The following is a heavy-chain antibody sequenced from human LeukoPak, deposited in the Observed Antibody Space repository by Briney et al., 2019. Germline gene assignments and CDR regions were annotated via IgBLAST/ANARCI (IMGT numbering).Heavy chain of an antibody. J-gene: IGHJ6*02. Sequence: GGSLRLSCAASGFTFSSYWMHWVRQAPGKGLVWVSRINSDGSSTSYADSVKGRFTISRDNSKNTLYLQMNSLRAEDTAVYYCAKDIVVVPAAIDYYYYYGMDVWGQGTTVTVSS. CDR1: GFTFSSYW. CDR2: INSDGSST. D-gene: IGHD2-2*01. V-gene: IGHV3-74*01. CDR3: AKDIVVVPAAIDYYYYYGMDV.